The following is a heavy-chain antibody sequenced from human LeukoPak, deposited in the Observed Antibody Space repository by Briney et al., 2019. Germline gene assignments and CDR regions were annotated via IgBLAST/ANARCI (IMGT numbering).Heavy chain of an antibody. CDR1: GFTFSSYA. CDR3: ANNPAYYYDSSGYHPFDY. D-gene: IGHD3-22*01. CDR2: ISGGGGST. Sequence: GGSLRLSCAASGFTFSSYAMSWVRQAPGKGLEWVSAISGGGGSTYYADSVKGRFTISRDNSKNTLYLQMNSLRAEDTAVYYCANNPAYYYDSSGYHPFDYWGQGTLVTVSS. V-gene: IGHV3-23*01. J-gene: IGHJ4*02.